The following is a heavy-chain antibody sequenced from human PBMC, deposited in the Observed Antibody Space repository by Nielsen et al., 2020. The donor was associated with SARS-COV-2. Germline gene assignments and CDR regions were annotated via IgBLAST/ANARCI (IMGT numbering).Heavy chain of an antibody. CDR1: GFSVSRYF. D-gene: IGHD3-3*01. CDR2: IYRSDNS. CDR3: AKDVWSGAHQIGPDY. V-gene: IGHV3-66*03. Sequence: GESLKISCAASGFSVSRYFMSWVRQAPGKGLEWLSIIYRSDNSYYADSVKGRITISRDNSKNTVYLQMNSLRAEDTAVYHCAKDVWSGAHQIGPDYWGQGTLVTVSS. J-gene: IGHJ4*02.